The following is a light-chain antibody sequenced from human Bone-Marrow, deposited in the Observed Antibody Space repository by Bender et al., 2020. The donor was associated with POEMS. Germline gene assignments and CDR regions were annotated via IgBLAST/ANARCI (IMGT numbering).Light chain of an antibody. Sequence: QSVLTQPPSVSGAPGQRVTISCTGSSSNIGAAYDVHWYQHLPGTAPKLLIYANNNRPSGVPDRFSGSKSGTSASLAITGLQAEDEADYYCQSYDTSLSGWVFGGGTKLTVV. CDR3: QSYDTSLSGWV. J-gene: IGLJ3*02. V-gene: IGLV1-40*01. CDR1: SSNIGAAYD. CDR2: ANN.